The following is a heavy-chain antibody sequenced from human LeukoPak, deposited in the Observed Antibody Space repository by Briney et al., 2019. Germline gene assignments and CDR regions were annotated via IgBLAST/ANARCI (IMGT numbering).Heavy chain of an antibody. J-gene: IGHJ6*02. V-gene: IGHV4-59*01. CDR2: IYYSGST. CDR3: ARDPLGYCSSTSCVPYGMDV. D-gene: IGHD2-2*01. Sequence: KPSETLSLTRTVSGGSISRYSWRWIRQPPGKGLEWIGYIYYSGSTNYNPSLKSRVTISVDTSKNQFSLKLSSVTAADTAVYYCARDPLGYCSSTSCVPYGMDVWGQGTTVTVSS. CDR1: GGSISRYS.